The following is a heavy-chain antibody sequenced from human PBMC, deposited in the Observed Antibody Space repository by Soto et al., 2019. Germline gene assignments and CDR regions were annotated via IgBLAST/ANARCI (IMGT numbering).Heavy chain of an antibody. CDR3: ARGLYDFWSGYHDAFDI. CDR1: GFTFSSYD. V-gene: IGHV3-13*01. CDR2: IGTAGDT. D-gene: IGHD3-3*01. J-gene: IGHJ3*02. Sequence: GGSLRLSCAASGFTFSSYDMHWVRQATGKGLEWVSAIGTAGDTYYPGSVKGRFTISRENAKSSLYLQMNSLRAGDTAVYYCARGLYDFWSGYHDAFDIWGQGTMVPVSS.